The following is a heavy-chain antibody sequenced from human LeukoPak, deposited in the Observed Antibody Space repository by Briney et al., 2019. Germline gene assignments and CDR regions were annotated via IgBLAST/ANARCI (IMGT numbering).Heavy chain of an antibody. CDR3: ARDYDPAYYGMDV. D-gene: IGHD3-3*01. V-gene: IGHV3-48*04. Sequence: GGPLRLSCAASGFTFSSYGMNWVRQAPGKGLEWVSYISSSGSTIYYADSVKGRFTISRDNAKNSLYLQMNSLRAEDTAVYYCARDYDPAYYGMDVWGQGTTVTVSS. J-gene: IGHJ6*02. CDR2: ISSSGSTI. CDR1: GFTFSSYG.